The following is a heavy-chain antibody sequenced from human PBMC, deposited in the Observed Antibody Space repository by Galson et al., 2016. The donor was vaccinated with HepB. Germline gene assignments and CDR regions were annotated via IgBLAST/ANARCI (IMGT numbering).Heavy chain of an antibody. CDR2: ISGSGVSI. Sequence: SLRLSCAASGFTFSKYDLNWVRQAPGKGLEWLSYISGSGVSIYYADSVEGRFTISRDNAKKSLYLQMNSLRAEDTAVYYCARHLSGDDLLTGYYLGQAFDIWGQGTMVDVSS. CDR3: ARHLSGDDLLTGYYLGQAFDI. V-gene: IGHV3-48*03. J-gene: IGHJ3*02. D-gene: IGHD3-9*01. CDR1: GFTFSKYD.